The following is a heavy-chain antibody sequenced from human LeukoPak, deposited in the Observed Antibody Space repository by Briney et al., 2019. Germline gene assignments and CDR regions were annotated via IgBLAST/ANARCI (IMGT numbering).Heavy chain of an antibody. CDR1: GGSISSYY. Sequence: PSETLSLTCTVSGGSISSYYWRWIRQPAGKGLEWIGRIYASGSTYYNPSLKSRVTMSVDTSKNQFPLRLTTVTAADTAVYYCARDSNLEYSSSRGLGRWGQGTLVTVSS. V-gene: IGHV4-4*07. J-gene: IGHJ4*02. CDR2: IYASGST. D-gene: IGHD6-6*01. CDR3: ARDSNLEYSSSRGLGR.